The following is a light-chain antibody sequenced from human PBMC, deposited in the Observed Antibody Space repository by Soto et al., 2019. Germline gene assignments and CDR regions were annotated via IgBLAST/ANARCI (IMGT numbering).Light chain of an antibody. CDR3: SSYTSSSTPFV. Sequence: QSALTQPPSASGSPGQSVTISCTGTSSDVGDNYVSWYQQHPGKAPKLMIYEVSNRPSGVSNRFSGSKSGNTASLTISGLQAEDEADYYCSSYTSSSTPFVFGTGTKLTVL. V-gene: IGLV2-14*01. CDR2: EVS. J-gene: IGLJ1*01. CDR1: SSDVGDNY.